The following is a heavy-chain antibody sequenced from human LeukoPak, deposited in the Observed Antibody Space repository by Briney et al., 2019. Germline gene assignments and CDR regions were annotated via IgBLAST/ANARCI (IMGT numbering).Heavy chain of an antibody. D-gene: IGHD3-22*01. J-gene: IGHJ5*02. CDR2: VYYSGSP. CDR3: ARVFDDYYDSSADPPLWFDP. V-gene: IGHV4-59*01. CDR1: GGSISSYF. Sequence: SETLSLTCTVSGGSISSYFWSWLRQPPGMGLEWIGYVYYSGSPNYNPSLKSRVTISVDTSKNQFSLRLRSVTAADTAVYYCARVFDDYYDSSADPPLWFDPWGQGTLVTVSS.